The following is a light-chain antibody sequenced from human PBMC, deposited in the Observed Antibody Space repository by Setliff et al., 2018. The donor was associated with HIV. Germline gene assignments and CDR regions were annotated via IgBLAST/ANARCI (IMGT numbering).Light chain of an antibody. CDR2: DVN. V-gene: IGLV2-14*03. CDR3: SSYTTSSTYV. J-gene: IGLJ1*01. Sequence: QSALTQPASVSGSPGQSITISCSGTISDIGSYNFVSWYQQHPGKAPKLIMSDVNKRPSGVSDRFSGSKSGNTASLTISGLQAEDEANYHCSSYTTSSTYVFGPGTKVTVL. CDR1: ISDIGSYNF.